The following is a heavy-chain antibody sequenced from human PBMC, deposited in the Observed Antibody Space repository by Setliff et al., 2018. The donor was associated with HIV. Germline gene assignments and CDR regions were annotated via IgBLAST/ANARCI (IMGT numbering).Heavy chain of an antibody. CDR2: VIPIFGTA. D-gene: IGHD3-22*01. J-gene: IGHJ6*03. CDR3: AKGGYYDSTGYYYYYLYYLDE. CDR1: GDTFNSYA. V-gene: IGHV1-69*13. Sequence: SVKVSCKASGDTFNSYAISWVRQAPGQGLEWMGGVIPIFGTANYAQKFQGRVTITADESTSTAYMELSSLRSEDTAVYYCAKGGYYDSTGYYYYYLYYLDEWGKGTTVTV.